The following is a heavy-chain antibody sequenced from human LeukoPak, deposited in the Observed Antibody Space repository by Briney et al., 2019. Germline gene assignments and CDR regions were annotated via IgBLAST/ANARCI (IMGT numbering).Heavy chain of an antibody. Sequence: GGSLRLSCAASGFTFSPLGMNWVRQAPGGGLEWVSYISSGTSTTYYADSVKGRFTISRDNAKNSLYLQLNSLRDEDTAVYYCARGRGLTLSYHYFDYWGQGTLVTVSS. CDR1: GFTFSPLG. J-gene: IGHJ4*02. V-gene: IGHV3-48*02. CDR3: ARGRGLTLSYHYFDY. D-gene: IGHD3-10*01. CDR2: ISSGTSTT.